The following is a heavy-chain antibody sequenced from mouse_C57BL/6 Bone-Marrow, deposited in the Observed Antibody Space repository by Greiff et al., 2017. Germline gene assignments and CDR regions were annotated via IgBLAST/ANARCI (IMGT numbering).Heavy chain of an antibody. D-gene: IGHD1-1*01. CDR1: GYTFTSYW. CDR2: INPSNGGT. J-gene: IGHJ1*03. CDR3: ARGDYSRGYFDV. Sequence: VQLQQSGTELVKPGASVKLSCKASGYTFTSYWMHWVKQRPGQGLEWIGNINPSNGGTNYNEKFKSKATLTVDKSSSTAYMQLSSLTSEDSAVYYCARGDYSRGYFDVWGTGTTVTVSS. V-gene: IGHV1-53*01.